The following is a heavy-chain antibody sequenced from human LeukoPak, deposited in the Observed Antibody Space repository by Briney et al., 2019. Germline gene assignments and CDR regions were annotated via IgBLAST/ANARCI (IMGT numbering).Heavy chain of an antibody. CDR3: ARGADSSGYQLPFDY. J-gene: IGHJ4*02. CDR1: GGSMSPYH. D-gene: IGHD3-22*01. Sequence: PSETLSLTCTVSGGSMSPYHWGWIRQPPGKGLEWTGYIYYSGSTNYNPSLKSRVTISVDTSKNQFSLKLSSVTAADTAVYYCARGADSSGYQLPFDYWGQGTLVTVSS. CDR2: IYYSGST. V-gene: IGHV4-59*12.